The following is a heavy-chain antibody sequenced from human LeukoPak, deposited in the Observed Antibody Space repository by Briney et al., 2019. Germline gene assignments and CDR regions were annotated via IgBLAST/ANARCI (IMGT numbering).Heavy chain of an antibody. CDR2: ISYDGSNK. D-gene: IGHD5-12*01. CDR3: AKDLYSGYDGDFDY. V-gene: IGHV3-30*18. J-gene: IGHJ4*02. CDR1: GFTFSSYG. Sequence: GRSLRLSCAASGFTFSSYGMHWVRQAPGKGLEWVAVISYDGSNKYYADSVKGRFTIPRDNSKNTLYLQMNSLRAEDTAVYYCAKDLYSGYDGDFDYWGQGTLVTVSS.